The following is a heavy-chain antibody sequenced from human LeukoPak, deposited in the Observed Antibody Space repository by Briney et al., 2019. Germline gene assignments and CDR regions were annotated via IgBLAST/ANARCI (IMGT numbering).Heavy chain of an antibody. CDR2: IWYDGSNK. V-gene: IGHV3-33*01. Sequence: PGGSLRLSCAASGITFRNYGMHWVRQAPGKGLEWVAIIWYDGSNKYYADPVKGRFTISRDNSKNTLYLQMNSLRVEDTAVYYCASVWRTLGYTIDYWGQGTQVAVSS. CDR3: ASVWRTLGYTIDY. CDR1: GITFRNYG. D-gene: IGHD5-18*01. J-gene: IGHJ4*02.